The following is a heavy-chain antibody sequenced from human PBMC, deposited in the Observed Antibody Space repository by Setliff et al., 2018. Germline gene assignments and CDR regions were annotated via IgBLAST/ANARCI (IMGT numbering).Heavy chain of an antibody. CDR1: GYTLSNSI. CDR3: LRLVRYCTKIACQATSGDEV. CDR2: ISAYNGKT. D-gene: IGHD2-8*01. J-gene: IGHJ4*02. V-gene: IGHV1-18*01. Sequence: GASVKVSCKASGYTLSNSILSWVRQAPGQGLEWVGWISAYNGKTYSAQKFQDRVTLTTHTSTNMGYLELRDLSSDDTAVYYCLRLVRYCTKIACQATSGDEVWGLGTLVTVSS.